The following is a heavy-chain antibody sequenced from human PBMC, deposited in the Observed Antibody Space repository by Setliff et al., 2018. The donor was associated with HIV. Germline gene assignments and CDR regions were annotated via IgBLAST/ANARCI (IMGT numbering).Heavy chain of an antibody. CDR1: GFTFSTYG. Sequence: PGGSLRLSCAASGFTFSTYGMNWVRQAPGKGLEWVSSISNSGTYMYYGDSVKGRFTISRDKAKKSLYLQMNNLRADDTAVYYCARAPSGDWWEGGVAFDIWGHGTMVTVSS. J-gene: IGHJ3*02. CDR2: ISNSGTYM. D-gene: IGHD2-8*02. V-gene: IGHV3-21*01. CDR3: ARAPSGDWWEGGVAFDI.